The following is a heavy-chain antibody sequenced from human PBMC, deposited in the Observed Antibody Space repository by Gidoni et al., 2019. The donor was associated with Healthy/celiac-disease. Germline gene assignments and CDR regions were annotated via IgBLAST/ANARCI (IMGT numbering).Heavy chain of an antibody. CDR3: ARVLTPAAALDY. Sequence: EVQLVESGGGLVQPGGSLRPSCAASGFTVSSNYMSWVRQAPGKGLEWVSVIYSGGSTYYADSVKGRFTISRDNSKNTLYLQMNSLRAEDTAVYYCARVLTPAAALDYWGQGTLVTVSS. CDR2: IYSGGST. J-gene: IGHJ4*02. CDR1: GFTVSSNY. V-gene: IGHV3-66*01. D-gene: IGHD6-13*01.